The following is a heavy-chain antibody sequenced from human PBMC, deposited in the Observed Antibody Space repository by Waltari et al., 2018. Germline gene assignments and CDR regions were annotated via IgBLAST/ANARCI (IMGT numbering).Heavy chain of an antibody. CDR3: ASCSSWYHGMDV. D-gene: IGHD6-13*01. V-gene: IGHV4-39*07. Sequence: QLQLQESGPGLVKPSATLSLTCTLSGGSIRSRSYYWGWIRQPPGKWLEWMGSIYYSGSTDYNPSLKSRVTISVDTSKNQFSLKLSAVTAADAAVYYCASCSSWYHGMDVWGQGTTVTVSS. CDR2: IYYSGST. CDR1: GGSIRSRSYY. J-gene: IGHJ6*02.